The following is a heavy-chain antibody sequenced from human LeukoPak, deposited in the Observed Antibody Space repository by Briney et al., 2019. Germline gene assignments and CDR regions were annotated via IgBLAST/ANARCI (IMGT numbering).Heavy chain of an antibody. V-gene: IGHV3-53*01. CDR1: GFTVSSNY. CDR3: ANLVVVADLYFDY. Sequence: GGSLRLSCAASGFTVSSNYMSWVQQAPGKGLEWVSVIYSGGSTYYADSVKGRFTISRDNSKNTLFLQMNSLRAEDTAVYYCANLVVVADLYFDYWGQGTLVTVSS. CDR2: IYSGGST. D-gene: IGHD2-15*01. J-gene: IGHJ4*02.